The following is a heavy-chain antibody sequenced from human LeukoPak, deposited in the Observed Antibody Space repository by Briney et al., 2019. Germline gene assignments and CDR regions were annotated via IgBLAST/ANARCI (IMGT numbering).Heavy chain of an antibody. D-gene: IGHD6-13*01. Sequence: GRSLRLSCAASGFTFSIYGMHWVRQAPGKGLEWVAVISYDGSNKYYADSVKGRFTISRDNSKNTLYLQMNSQRAEDTAVYYCAKEFYSSPYFDCWGQGTLVTVSS. CDR1: GFTFSIYG. CDR2: ISYDGSNK. CDR3: AKEFYSSPYFDC. V-gene: IGHV3-30*18. J-gene: IGHJ4*02.